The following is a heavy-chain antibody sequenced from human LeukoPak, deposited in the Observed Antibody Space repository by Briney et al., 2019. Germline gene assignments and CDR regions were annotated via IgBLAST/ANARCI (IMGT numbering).Heavy chain of an antibody. CDR3: ARTTEGGYTYDYFYYYYMDV. CDR2: IYYSGST. D-gene: IGHD5-18*01. CDR1: GGSISSYY. J-gene: IGHJ6*03. Sequence: SETLSLTCTVSGGSISSYYWSWLRQPPGKGLEWIGYIYYSGSTNYNPSLKSRVTISVDTSKNQFSLKLSSVTAADTAVYYCARTTEGGYTYDYFYYYYMDVWGKGITVTISS. V-gene: IGHV4-59*01.